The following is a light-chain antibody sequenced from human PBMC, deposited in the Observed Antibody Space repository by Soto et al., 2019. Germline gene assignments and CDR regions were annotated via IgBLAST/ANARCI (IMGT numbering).Light chain of an antibody. J-gene: IGKJ4*01. CDR2: KAS. CDR3: QQYNSCPLT. Sequence: DIQMTQSPSTLSASVGDRVTITCRASQRISTWLAWYQQKPGKAPKLLIYKASSLEGGVPSRFSGSGSGTEFNITISSLRPADCATYYFQQYNSCPLTFGGGTTVDIK. CDR1: QRISTW. V-gene: IGKV1-5*03.